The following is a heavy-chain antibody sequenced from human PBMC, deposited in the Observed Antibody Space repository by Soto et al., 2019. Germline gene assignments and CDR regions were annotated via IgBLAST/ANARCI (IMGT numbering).Heavy chain of an antibody. CDR3: ARYQTMGSGNYFDY. CDR2: ISSSSSYI. CDR1: GFTFSSYS. D-gene: IGHD3-10*01. J-gene: IGHJ4*02. V-gene: IGHV3-21*01. Sequence: EVQLVESGGGLVKPGGSLRLSCAASGFTFSSYSMNWVRQAPGKGLEWVSSISSSSSYIYYADSVKGRFTISRDNAKNSLYLQMNSLRAEDTAVYYCARYQTMGSGNYFDYWGQGTLVTVSS.